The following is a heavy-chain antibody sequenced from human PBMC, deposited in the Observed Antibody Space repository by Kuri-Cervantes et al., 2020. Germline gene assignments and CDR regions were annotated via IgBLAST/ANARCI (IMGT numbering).Heavy chain of an antibody. CDR2: VSGGVANT. Sequence: GESLKISCATSGFTFSLYAMSWVRQPPGKGLEWVSTVSGGVANTNYADSVKGRFTISRDNSKNTLYLQMDSLGADDTAVYYCAKSLAGGWYDFWGQGTLVTVPQ. CDR1: GFTFSLYA. V-gene: IGHV3-23*01. J-gene: IGHJ4*02. CDR3: AKSLAGGWYDF. D-gene: IGHD6-19*01.